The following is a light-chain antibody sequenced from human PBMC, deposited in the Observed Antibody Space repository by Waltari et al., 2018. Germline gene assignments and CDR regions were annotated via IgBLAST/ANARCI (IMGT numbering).Light chain of an antibody. J-gene: IGLJ3*02. Sequence: QSALTQPASVSGSPGQPITIPCTGTSGDIGVFHYVSWYQQHPGKVPKLLIYAVSKQPSEVSNRFSGSKAGNTASLTIAGLQAEDEADYYCSSYTNSNTWVFGGGTKLTVL. V-gene: IGLV2-14*03. CDR1: SGDIGVFHY. CDR3: SSYTNSNTWV. CDR2: AVS.